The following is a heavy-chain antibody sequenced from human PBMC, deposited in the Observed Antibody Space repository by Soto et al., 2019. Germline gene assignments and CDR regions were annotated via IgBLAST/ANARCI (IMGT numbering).Heavy chain of an antibody. J-gene: IGHJ4*02. CDR1: GGSISGNSFY. CDR3: ARDLHYLWENYRYYFDY. CDR2: IYDSGST. D-gene: IGHD3-16*02. V-gene: IGHV4-39*01. Sequence: PSETLSLTCSVSGGSISGNSFYWAWIRQPPGKGLEWIGSIYDSGSTYYNPSLKSRVTLSVDTSKNQFSLKVTSVTAADTAVYFCARDLHYLWENYRYYFDYWGLGILVTVSS.